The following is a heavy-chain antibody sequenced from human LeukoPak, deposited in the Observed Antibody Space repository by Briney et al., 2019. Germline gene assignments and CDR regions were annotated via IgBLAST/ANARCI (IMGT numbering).Heavy chain of an antibody. D-gene: IGHD6-25*01. V-gene: IGHV4-59*01. CDR2: ISYSGTT. CDR1: GGSISSYY. J-gene: IGHJ6*03. Sequence: PSETLSLTCTVSGGSISSYYWSWIRQPPGKGLECIGYISYSGTTHYNPSLKSRVTISVDTSKNQFSLKVTSVTAADTAVYYCARFGAANTNYYYYMNVWGKGTTVTISS. CDR3: ARFGAANTNYYYYMNV.